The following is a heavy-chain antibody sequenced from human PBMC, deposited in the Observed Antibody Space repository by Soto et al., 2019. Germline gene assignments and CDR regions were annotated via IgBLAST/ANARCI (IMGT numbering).Heavy chain of an antibody. D-gene: IGHD1-26*01. Sequence: QVQLQESGPGLVKPSETLSLTCTVSGGSVSSGSYYWSWIRQPPGKGLEWIGYIYYSGSTNYNPSLKSRVPISVDTSKNQFSLKLSSVTAADTAVYYCARDPGRAIDSWGQGTLVTVSS. CDR2: IYYSGST. V-gene: IGHV4-61*01. CDR1: GGSVSSGSYY. CDR3: ARDPGRAIDS. J-gene: IGHJ4*02.